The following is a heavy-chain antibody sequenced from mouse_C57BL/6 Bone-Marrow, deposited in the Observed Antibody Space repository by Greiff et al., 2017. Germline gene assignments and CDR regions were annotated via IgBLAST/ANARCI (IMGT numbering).Heavy chain of an antibody. V-gene: IGHV10-1*01. Sequence: EVQLVESGGGLVQPKGSLKLSCAASGFSFNTYAMNWVRQAPGKGLEWVARIRSKSNNYATYYADSVKDRFTISRDDSESMLYLQMNNLKTEDTAMYYCAASIYYGYDEGFAYWGQGTLVTVSA. CDR1: GFSFNTYA. J-gene: IGHJ3*01. D-gene: IGHD2-2*01. CDR3: AASIYYGYDEGFAY. CDR2: IRSKSNNYAT.